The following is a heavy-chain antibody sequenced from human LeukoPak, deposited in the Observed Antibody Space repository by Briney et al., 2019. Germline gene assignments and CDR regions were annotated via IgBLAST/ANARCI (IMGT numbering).Heavy chain of an antibody. J-gene: IGHJ6*03. Sequence: GGSLRLSCAASGFTFSSYWMHWVRQAPGKGLVWVSRINSDGSSTSYADSVKGRFTISRDNAKNTLYLQMNSLRAEDTAVYYCARDGTMVRGVISHYYYMDVWGKGTTVTISS. CDR3: ARDGTMVRGVISHYYYMDV. D-gene: IGHD3-10*01. CDR2: INSDGSST. V-gene: IGHV3-74*01. CDR1: GFTFSSYW.